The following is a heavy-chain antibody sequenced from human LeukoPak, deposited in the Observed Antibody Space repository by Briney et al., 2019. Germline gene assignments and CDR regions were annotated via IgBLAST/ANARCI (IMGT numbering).Heavy chain of an antibody. Sequence: GASVKVSCKASGYTFTGYYMHWVRQAPGQGLEWMGWINPNSGGTNYAQKFQGWVTMTRDTSISTAYMELSRLRSDDTAVYYCARDRRSSWYWDFDYWGQGTLVTVSS. D-gene: IGHD6-13*01. V-gene: IGHV1-2*04. J-gene: IGHJ4*02. CDR2: INPNSGGT. CDR3: ARDRRSSWYWDFDY. CDR1: GYTFTGYY.